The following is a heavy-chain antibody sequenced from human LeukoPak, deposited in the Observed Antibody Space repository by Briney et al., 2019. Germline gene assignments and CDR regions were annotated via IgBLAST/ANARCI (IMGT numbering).Heavy chain of an antibody. D-gene: IGHD3-22*01. V-gene: IGHV3-66*01. J-gene: IGHJ4*02. CDR1: AFTVSSSY. Sequence: GGSLRLSCAASAFTVSSSYMSWVRQAPGKGLEWVSVIHSSGSTYYADSVKGRFTISRDTSKNTLYLQMNSLRAEDTAVYYCARDYYDSSGYYDGYFDLWGQGTLVTASS. CDR3: ARDYYDSSGYYDGYFDL. CDR2: IHSSGST.